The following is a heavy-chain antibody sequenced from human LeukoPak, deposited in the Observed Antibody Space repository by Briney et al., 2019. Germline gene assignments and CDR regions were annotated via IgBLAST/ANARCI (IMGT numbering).Heavy chain of an antibody. V-gene: IGHV4-59*01. J-gene: IGHJ5*02. CDR1: GGSISSFY. CDR3: ARDAVAWELLGWFDP. Sequence: KPSGTPSLTCTVSGGSISSFYWSWIRQPPRKGLGWIGYIYYSGGTNYNPSLKSRVTISVDTSKNQFSLKLSSVTAADTAVYYCARDAVAWELLGWFDPWGQGTLVTVSS. CDR2: IYYSGGT. D-gene: IGHD1-26*01.